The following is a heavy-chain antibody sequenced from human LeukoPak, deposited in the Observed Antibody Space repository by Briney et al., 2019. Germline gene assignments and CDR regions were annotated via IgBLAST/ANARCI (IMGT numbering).Heavy chain of an antibody. Sequence: GGSLRLSCTTSGFTFGDYAMSWVRQAPGKGLEWVSFIRSKGYGGTSAYAASVKGRFTISRDDSKSIAYLQMNSLKTEDTAVYCCTRGGTSRLAAACRGWFDPWGQGTLVTVSS. D-gene: IGHD6-13*01. CDR3: TRGGTSRLAAACRGWFDP. CDR1: GFTFGDYA. CDR2: IRSKGYGGTS. V-gene: IGHV3-49*04. J-gene: IGHJ5*02.